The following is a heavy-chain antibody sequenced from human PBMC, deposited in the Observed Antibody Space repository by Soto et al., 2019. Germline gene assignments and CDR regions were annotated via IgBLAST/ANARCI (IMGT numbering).Heavy chain of an antibody. CDR1: GDSFNDYY. D-gene: IGHD5-12*01. CDR2: INPSGGGT. CDR3: ARERGGATATLDYYYFYMDV. Sequence: ASVKVSCKTSGDSFNDYYIHWVRQAPGQGLEWMGWINPSGGGTKYAQRFQGRVTVTRDTSIRTVYMELSSLRSDDTAVYYCARERGGATATLDYYYFYMDVWGKGTTVTVSS. J-gene: IGHJ6*03. V-gene: IGHV1-2*02.